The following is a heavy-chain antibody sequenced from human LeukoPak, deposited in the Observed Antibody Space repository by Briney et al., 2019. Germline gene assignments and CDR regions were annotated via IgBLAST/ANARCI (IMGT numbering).Heavy chain of an antibody. J-gene: IGHJ4*02. CDR1: GFTFSSYD. V-gene: IGHV3-33*06. CDR2: IWYDGSKN. CDR3: VKDGLIVGAGEVDS. D-gene: IGHD1-26*01. Sequence: GGSLTLSCAASGFTFSSYDMHWVRQAPGKGLEWIATIWYDGSKNYYADSVKRRFTISRDNSKNPLYLQMCSPRAEDTAVYYCVKDGLIVGAGEVDSWGQGTLGTVSS.